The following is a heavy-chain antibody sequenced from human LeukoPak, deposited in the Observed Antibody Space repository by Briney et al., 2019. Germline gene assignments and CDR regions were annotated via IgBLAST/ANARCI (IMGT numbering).Heavy chain of an antibody. CDR3: ARESGSYHYYFNY. Sequence: SETLSLTCAVYSGSFSGYYWSWIHQPPAKGLEWIGEINHSGSTNYNPSLKSRVTISVDTSKNQFSLKLSSVTAADTAVYYCARESGSYHYYFNYWGQGTLVTVSS. V-gene: IGHV4-34*01. CDR1: SGSFSGYY. D-gene: IGHD3-10*01. J-gene: IGHJ4*02. CDR2: INHSGST.